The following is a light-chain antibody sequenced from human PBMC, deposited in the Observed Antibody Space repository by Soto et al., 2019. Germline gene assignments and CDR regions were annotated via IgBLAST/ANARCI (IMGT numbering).Light chain of an antibody. CDR1: QDIKNW. CDR2: AAS. CDR3: QQTSTFPRV. V-gene: IGKV1-12*01. J-gene: IGKJ4*01. Sequence: DIQMTQSPSSVSASVGDRVTITCRASQDIKNWLAWYQQKPGGAPKLLIYAASSVQSGVPSRFSGSGFGTDFALTISSLQPEDFATYHCQQTSTFPRVFGGGTNVDI.